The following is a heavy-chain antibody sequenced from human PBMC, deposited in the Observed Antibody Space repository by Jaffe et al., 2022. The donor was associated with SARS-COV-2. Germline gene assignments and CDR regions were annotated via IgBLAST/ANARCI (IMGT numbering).Heavy chain of an antibody. J-gene: IGHJ4*02. CDR1: GFTFSSYA. CDR2: INSGGST. V-gene: IGHV3-23*01. CDR3: AKRLGGSSGYYYFDS. D-gene: IGHD3-22*01. Sequence: EVQLLESGGGLVQPGGSLRLSCAASGFTFSSYAMSWVRQAPGKGLEWVSAINSGGSTYYADSVKGRFTISRDNSKNTLYLQMNSLRAEDTALYYCAKRLGGSSGYYYFDSWGQGILVTVSS.